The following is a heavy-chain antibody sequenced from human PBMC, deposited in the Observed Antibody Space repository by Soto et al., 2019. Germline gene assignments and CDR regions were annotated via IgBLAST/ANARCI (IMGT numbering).Heavy chain of an antibody. Sequence: SETLSLTCAVSGGSVSSTNWWSWVRQPPGKGLERIGEIYHSGSTYYNPSLKSRVTISVDKSKNQFSLRLSSVTAADTAVYFCARDRAVSARGSFDYWGQGTLVTVSS. CDR2: IYHSGST. D-gene: IGHD6-19*01. CDR3: ARDRAVSARGSFDY. CDR1: GGSVSSTNW. V-gene: IGHV4-4*02. J-gene: IGHJ4*02.